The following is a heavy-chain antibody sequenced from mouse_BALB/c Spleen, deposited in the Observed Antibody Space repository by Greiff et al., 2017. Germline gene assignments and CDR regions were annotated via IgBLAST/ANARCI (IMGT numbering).Heavy chain of an antibody. D-gene: IGHD2-3*01. V-gene: IGHV5-6-5*01. CDR2: ISSGGST. J-gene: IGHJ2*01. Sequence: EVQGVESGGGLVKPGGSLKLSCAASGFTFSSYAMSWVRQTPEKRLEWVASISSGGSTYYPDSVKGRFTISRDNARNILYLQMSSLRSEDTAMYYCARGFDGYYPYYFDYWGQGTTLTVSS. CDR1: GFTFSSYA. CDR3: ARGFDGYYPYYFDY.